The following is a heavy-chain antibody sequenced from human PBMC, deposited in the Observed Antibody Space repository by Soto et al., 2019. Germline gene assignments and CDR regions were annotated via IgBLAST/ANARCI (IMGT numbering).Heavy chain of an antibody. V-gene: IGHV4-59*01. CDR2: IYYSGST. Sequence: SETLSLTCTVSGGSISSYYWSWIRQPPGKGLEWIGYIYYSGSTNYNPSLKSRVTISVDTSKNQFSLKLSSVTAADTAVYYCARALAGGGAFDIWGQGTMVTVSS. J-gene: IGHJ3*02. CDR3: ARALAGGGAFDI. CDR1: GGSISSYY. D-gene: IGHD6-19*01.